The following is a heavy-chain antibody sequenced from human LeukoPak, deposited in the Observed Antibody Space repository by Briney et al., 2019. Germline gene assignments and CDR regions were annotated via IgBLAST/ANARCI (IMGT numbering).Heavy chain of an antibody. V-gene: IGHV1-69*13. D-gene: IGHD4-17*01. CDR2: IIPIFGTA. J-gene: IGHJ5*02. Sequence: SVKVSCKASGGTFSSYAISWVRQAPGQGLEWMGGIIPIFGTANYAQKFQGRVTITADESTSTAYMELSSLRSEDTAVYYCARSGITVTTMDNWWFGDWFDPWGQGTLVTVSS. CDR1: GGTFSSYA. CDR3: ARSGITVTTMDNWWFGDWFDP.